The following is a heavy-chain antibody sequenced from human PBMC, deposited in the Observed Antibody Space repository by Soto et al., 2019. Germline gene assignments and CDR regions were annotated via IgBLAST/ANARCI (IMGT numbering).Heavy chain of an antibody. Sequence: QVQLVQAGAELKKPGASVKVSCKASGYTFTNYGISWVRQAPGQGLEWMGWINTYHGNTKYAQKLQGRVTMTKDTSTSTAYMELTSLRSDDTAVYYCARSPGYGASGGYFYYGMKTWGQGTTVIVSS. CDR1: GYTFTNYG. V-gene: IGHV1-18*01. CDR3: ARSPGYGASGGYFYYGMKT. J-gene: IGHJ6*02. D-gene: IGHD3-9*01. CDR2: INTYHGNT.